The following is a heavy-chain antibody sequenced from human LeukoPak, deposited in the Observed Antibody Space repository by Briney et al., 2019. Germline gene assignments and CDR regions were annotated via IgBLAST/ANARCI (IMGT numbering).Heavy chain of an antibody. V-gene: IGHV5-51*01. D-gene: IGHD5-18*01. CDR2: LYAGDSDT. CDR1: GYSFTSYW. Sequence: GESLKISCKGSGYSFTSYWIGWVRQMPGKGMEWMGILYAGDSDTRYSPSFQGQVTISADKSISTAYLQWSSLKASDTAMYYCATSWYSYGPPEHWGQGTLVTVSS. J-gene: IGHJ4*02. CDR3: ATSWYSYGPPEH.